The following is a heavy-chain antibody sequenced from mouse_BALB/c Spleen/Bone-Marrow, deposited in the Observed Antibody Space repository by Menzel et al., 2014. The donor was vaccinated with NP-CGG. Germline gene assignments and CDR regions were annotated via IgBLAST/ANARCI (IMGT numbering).Heavy chain of an antibody. J-gene: IGHJ2*01. CDR3: ARGGNWEDFDY. D-gene: IGHD4-1*01. Sequence: EVMLVESGGGLVQPGGSRKLSCAASGFTFSSFGMHWVRQAPERGLEWVAYISSGSSTIFYADTMKGRFTISRDNPKNTLFLQMTSLRSEDTAMYYCARGGNWEDFDYWGQGTTLTVSS. CDR1: GFTFSSFG. CDR2: ISSGSSTI. V-gene: IGHV5-17*02.